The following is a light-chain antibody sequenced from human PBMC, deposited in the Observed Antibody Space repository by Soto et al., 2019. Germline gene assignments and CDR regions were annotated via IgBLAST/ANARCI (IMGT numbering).Light chain of an antibody. CDR3: TSYTSSNTVL. CDR2: SVS. CDR1: SSDVGGHNF. V-gene: IGLV2-14*01. Sequence: QSALTQPASVSGSPGQSITISCTGTSSDVGGHNFVSWYQHHPGKAPKLMIFSVSNRPPGVSSRFSGSKSGNTASLTISGLQAEDEADYYCTSYTSSNTVLFGGGTKLTVL. J-gene: IGLJ2*01.